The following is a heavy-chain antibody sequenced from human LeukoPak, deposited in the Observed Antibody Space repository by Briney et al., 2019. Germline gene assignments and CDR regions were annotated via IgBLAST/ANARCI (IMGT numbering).Heavy chain of an antibody. CDR2: INPNDGDT. V-gene: IGHV1-2*02. CDR3: ARANFLYCSSTTCLFDY. D-gene: IGHD2-2*01. CDR1: GYTFTDYY. J-gene: IGHJ4*02. Sequence: GASVTVSCKASGYTFTDYYMHWVRQAPGQGFEWMGWINPNDGDTNYAQKFQGRVTMTRDTSISTAHMEVSRLRSDDTAVYYCARANFLYCSSTTCLFDYWGQGTLVTVS.